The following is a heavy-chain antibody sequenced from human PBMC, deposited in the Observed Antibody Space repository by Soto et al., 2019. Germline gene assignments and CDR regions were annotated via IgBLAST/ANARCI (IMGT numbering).Heavy chain of an antibody. D-gene: IGHD2-2*01. J-gene: IGHJ6*02. CDR2: IIPIFGTA. CDR1: GGTFSSYA. CDR3: ARVLGYCSSTSCRYGTYYYYGMDV. Sequence: ASVKVSCKASGGTFSSYAISWVLQAPGQGLEWMGGIIPIFGTANYAQKFQGRVTITADESTSTAYMELSSLRSEDTAVYYCARVLGYCSSTSCRYGTYYYYGMDVWGQGTTVTVSS. V-gene: IGHV1-69*13.